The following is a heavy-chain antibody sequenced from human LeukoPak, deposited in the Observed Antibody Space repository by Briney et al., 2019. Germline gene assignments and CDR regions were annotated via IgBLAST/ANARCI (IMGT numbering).Heavy chain of an antibody. J-gene: IGHJ4*02. V-gene: IGHV3-7*01. CDR1: GFTFSSYW. Sequence: GGSLRLSCAASGFTFSSYWMSWVRQAPGKGLEWVANIKQDGSEKYYVDSVKGRFTISRDNAKNSLYLQMNSLRAEDTAVYYCARDPTIFGVVIVPDYWGQGALVTVSS. D-gene: IGHD3-3*01. CDR3: ARDPTIFGVVIVPDY. CDR2: IKQDGSEK.